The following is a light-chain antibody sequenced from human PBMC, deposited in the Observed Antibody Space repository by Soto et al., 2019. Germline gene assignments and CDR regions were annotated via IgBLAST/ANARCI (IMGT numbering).Light chain of an antibody. CDR1: QSISSY. Sequence: DIKMTQSPSSLSASVGDRVTITCRASQSISSYLNWYQQKPGKAPKLLIYAASSLQSGVPSRFSGSGSGTDFTLTISSLQPEDFATYYCQQSYSTPLTFGGGTKVDIK. CDR3: QQSYSTPLT. V-gene: IGKV1-39*01. J-gene: IGKJ4*01. CDR2: AAS.